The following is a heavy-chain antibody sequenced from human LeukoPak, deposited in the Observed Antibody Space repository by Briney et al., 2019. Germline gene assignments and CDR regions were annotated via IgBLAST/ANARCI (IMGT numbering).Heavy chain of an antibody. D-gene: IGHD1-1*01. CDR3: VGLPGDYYYGMDV. V-gene: IGHV4-4*07. J-gene: IGHJ6*02. CDR1: GGSISSYY. CDR2: IYTSGST. Sequence: SETLSLTCTVSGGSISSYYWSWIRQPPGKGLEGIGRIYTSGSTNYNPSLKSRVTMSVDTSKNQFSLKLSSVTAADTAVYYCVGLPGDYYYGMDVWGQGTTVTVSS.